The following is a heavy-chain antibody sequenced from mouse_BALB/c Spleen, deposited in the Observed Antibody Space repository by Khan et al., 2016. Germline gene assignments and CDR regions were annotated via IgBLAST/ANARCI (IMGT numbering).Heavy chain of an antibody. CDR2: INPSNGDT. CDR1: GYTFTSYY. Sequence: QVQLQQSGAELVKPGASVKLSCKASGYTFTSYYMYWVKQRPGQGLEWIGEINPSNGDTNFNERFNSQATLTVDKSSSTTYMQFSSLTSEDSAVYYCTRAGYDYPFAYWGQGTLVTVSA. CDR3: TRAGYDYPFAY. D-gene: IGHD2-4*01. J-gene: IGHJ3*01. V-gene: IGHV1S81*02.